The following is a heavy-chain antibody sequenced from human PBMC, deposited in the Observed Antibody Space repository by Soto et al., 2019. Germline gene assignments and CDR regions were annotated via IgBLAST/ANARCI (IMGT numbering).Heavy chain of an antibody. J-gene: IGHJ5*02. CDR3: ARLVACNGGSCKFDP. CDR1: GGSIRSSSYF. D-gene: IGHD2-15*01. V-gene: IGHV4-39*01. CDR2: INYRGTT. Sequence: PSETLSLTCTVSGGSIRSSSYFWAWVRQSPAKGLEWIVSINYRGTTFYTASLRSRVTISIDTSKNQFSLTLNSVTAADTALYYCARLVACNGGSCKFDPWGQGTLVTVS.